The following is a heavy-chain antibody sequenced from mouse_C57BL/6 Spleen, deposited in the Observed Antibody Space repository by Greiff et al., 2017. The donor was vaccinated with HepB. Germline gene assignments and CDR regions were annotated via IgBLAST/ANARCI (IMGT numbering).Heavy chain of an antibody. Sequence: QVQLQQSGAELVRPGTSVKLSCKASGYTFTNYWIGWAKQRPGHGLEWIGDIYPGGGYTNYNEKFKGKATLTADKSSSTAYMQFSSLTSEDSAIYYCARKGDYWAWFAYWGQGTLVTVSA. D-gene: IGHD1-1*01. J-gene: IGHJ3*01. CDR3: ARKGDYWAWFAY. V-gene: IGHV1-63*01. CDR1: GYTFTNYW. CDR2: IYPGGGYT.